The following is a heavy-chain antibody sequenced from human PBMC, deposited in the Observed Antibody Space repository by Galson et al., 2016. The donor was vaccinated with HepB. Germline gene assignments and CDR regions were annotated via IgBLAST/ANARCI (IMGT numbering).Heavy chain of an antibody. CDR1: GFTFRDAW. D-gene: IGHD3-9*01. CDR2: IKRKTDGGTT. Sequence: SLRLSCAASGFTFRDAWMNWVRQAPGKGLEWVGRIKRKTDGGTTDYAAPVEGRFTISRDDSKNTHYLQMNNLKNEDTAVYYCTTYYGNILTAYRWFDPWGQGTLVTVSS. J-gene: IGHJ5*02. V-gene: IGHV3-15*01. CDR3: TTYYGNILTAYRWFDP.